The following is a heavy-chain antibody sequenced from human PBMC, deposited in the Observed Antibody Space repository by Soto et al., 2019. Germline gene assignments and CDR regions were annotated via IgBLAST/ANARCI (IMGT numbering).Heavy chain of an antibody. J-gene: IGHJ4*02. Sequence: PSETLSLTCTVSGGSISSGVYYWSWIRHHPGKGLEWIGYIYYSGSTYYNPSLKSRVTISVDTSKNQFSLKLSSVTAADTAVYYCARGRGGIAARLGFLWSYFDYWGQGTLVTVSS. V-gene: IGHV4-31*03. D-gene: IGHD6-6*01. CDR3: ARGRGGIAARLGFLWSYFDY. CDR1: GGSISSGVYY. CDR2: IYYSGST.